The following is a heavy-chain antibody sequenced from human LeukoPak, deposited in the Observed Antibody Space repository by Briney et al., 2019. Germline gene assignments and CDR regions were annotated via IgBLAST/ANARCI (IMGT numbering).Heavy chain of an antibody. D-gene: IGHD4-23*01. J-gene: IGHJ4*02. V-gene: IGHV4-30-4*01. CDR2: IHYSGST. Sequence: PSETLSLTCTVSGGSISNYYWSWIRQPPGKGLEWIGYIHYSGSTHYNPSLKSRVTISVDTSKNQFSLRLTSVTAADTAVYYCARAPDYGANDYWGQGTLVTVSS. CDR3: ARAPDYGANDY. CDR1: GGSISNYY.